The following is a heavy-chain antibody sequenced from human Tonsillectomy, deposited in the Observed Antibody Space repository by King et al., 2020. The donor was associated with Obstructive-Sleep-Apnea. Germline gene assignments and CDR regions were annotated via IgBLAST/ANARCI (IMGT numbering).Heavy chain of an antibody. Sequence: LQLQESGPGLVKSSETLSLTCTVSGDSISTRGYFWGWIRQPPGRGWWWIATIYYRGTTYYNPSPRSRVTILLDTSKNQFSPKLTSVTAADTAVDYCAREPNYFDNSEAFDIWGQGTMVTVSS. D-gene: IGHD3-22*01. CDR2: IYYRGTT. J-gene: IGHJ3*02. CDR1: GDSISTRGYF. CDR3: AREPNYFDNSEAFDI. V-gene: IGHV4-39*07.